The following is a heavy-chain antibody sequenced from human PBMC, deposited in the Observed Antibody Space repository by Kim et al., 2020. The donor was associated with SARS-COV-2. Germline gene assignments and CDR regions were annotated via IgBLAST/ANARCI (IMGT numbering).Heavy chain of an antibody. CDR2: ISYTGSA. CDR3: SRDLDPYSSVSGWDY. CDR1: GDSMTMYY. Sequence: SETLSLTCTVSGDSMTMYYWTWIRQPPGKGLEWVGYISYTGSAIYNPSLKSRVTISTDISKKQVSLRLNSVTAADTAVYYCSRDLDPYSSVSGWDYWRQG. D-gene: IGHD3-22*01. V-gene: IGHV4-59*01. J-gene: IGHJ4*02.